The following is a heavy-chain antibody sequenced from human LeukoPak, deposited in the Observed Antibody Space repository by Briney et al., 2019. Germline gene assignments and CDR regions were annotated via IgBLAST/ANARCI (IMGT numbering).Heavy chain of an antibody. Sequence: SETLSLTCAVSGYSISSGYYWGWTRQPPGKGLEWIGSSYHSGSTYYNPSLKSRVTISVDTSKNQFSLKLSSVTAANTAVYYCARKGVAVASFDYWGQGTLVTVSS. J-gene: IGHJ4*02. CDR2: SYHSGST. V-gene: IGHV4-38-2*01. CDR3: ARKGVAVASFDY. D-gene: IGHD6-19*01. CDR1: GYSISSGYY.